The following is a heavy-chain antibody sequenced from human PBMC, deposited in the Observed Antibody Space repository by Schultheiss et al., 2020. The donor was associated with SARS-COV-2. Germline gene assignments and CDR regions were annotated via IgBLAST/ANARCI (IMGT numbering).Heavy chain of an antibody. CDR3: AKQGTAMVRPDWFDP. CDR1: GFTFSSYW. J-gene: IGHJ5*02. V-gene: IGHV3-7*01. Sequence: GGSLRLSCAGSGFTFSSYWMSWVRQAPGKGLEWVANIKQDGSEKYYVDSVKGRFTISRDNSKNTLYLQMNSLRAEDTAVYYCAKQGTAMVRPDWFDPWGQGTLVTVSS. CDR2: IKQDGSEK. D-gene: IGHD5-18*01.